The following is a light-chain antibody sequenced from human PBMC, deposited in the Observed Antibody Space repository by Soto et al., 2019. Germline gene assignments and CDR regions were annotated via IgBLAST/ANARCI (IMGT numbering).Light chain of an antibody. V-gene: IGKV4-1*01. Sequence: DIVMTQSPDSLAVSLGERVTINCKSSQSVLYSSNNKNYLAWYQQKPGQPPRLLLYWASTRESGVPDRFSGSGSGTDFTLTISSLQAEDVAVYYCHQYYSTPYTFGQGTKLEIK. CDR2: WAS. CDR3: HQYYSTPYT. CDR1: QSVLYSSNNKNY. J-gene: IGKJ2*01.